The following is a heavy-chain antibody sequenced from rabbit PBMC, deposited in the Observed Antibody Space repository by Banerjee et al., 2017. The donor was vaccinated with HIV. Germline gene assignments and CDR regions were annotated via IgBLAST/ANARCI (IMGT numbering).Heavy chain of an antibody. D-gene: IGHD4-2*01. Sequence: QSLEESGGDLVKPGASLTLTCTASGFSFSSSYWIYRVRQAPGKGLEWIACIYAGSSGSTYYASWAKGRFTISKTSSTTVTLQMTSLTAADTATYFCARSYTGAAAYYSGMDLWGPGTLVTVS. CDR2: IYAGSSGST. V-gene: IGHV1S40*01. J-gene: IGHJ6*01. CDR3: ARSYTGAAAYYSGMDL. CDR1: GFSFSSSYW.